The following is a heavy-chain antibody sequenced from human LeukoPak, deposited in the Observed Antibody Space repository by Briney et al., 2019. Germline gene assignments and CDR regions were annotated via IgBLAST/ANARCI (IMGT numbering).Heavy chain of an antibody. J-gene: IGHJ4*02. V-gene: IGHV3-66*02. CDR2: IYSGGDT. CDR1: GFSVGGYY. D-gene: IGHD3-3*01. CDR3: ARGFFNFED. Sequence: GGSLRLSCAASGFSVGGYYMSWVRQAPGRGLERVSVIYSGGDTSYADSVKGRFTVSRDNAKNTVDLHMNGLRPEDTAFYYCARGFFNFEDWGRGTLVTVSS.